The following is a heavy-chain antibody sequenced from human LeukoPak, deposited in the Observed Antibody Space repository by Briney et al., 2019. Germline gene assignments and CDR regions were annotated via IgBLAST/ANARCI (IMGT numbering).Heavy chain of an antibody. CDR3: ARHSGHSSWYYGLDV. V-gene: IGHV1-69*13. Sequence: SVKVSCKASGGTFSNHAFSWVRQAPGQGLEWMGGIVPIDDSTNYVQKFQDRVMITADEATNIIYMELGSLKSEDTAEYYCARHSGHSSWYYGLDVWGQGTTVIVSS. CDR2: IVPIDDST. J-gene: IGHJ6*02. CDR1: GGTFSNHA. D-gene: IGHD6-13*01.